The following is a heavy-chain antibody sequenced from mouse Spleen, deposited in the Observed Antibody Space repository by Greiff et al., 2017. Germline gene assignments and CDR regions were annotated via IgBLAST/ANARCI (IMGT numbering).Heavy chain of an antibody. CDR3: AREGIYYGNYGVGLDY. V-gene: IGHV1-64*01. CDR2: IHPNSGST. D-gene: IGHD2-1*01. CDR1: GYTFTSYW. J-gene: IGHJ2*01. Sequence: VQLQQPGAELVKPGASVKLSCKASGYTFTSYWMHWVKQRPGQGLEWIGMIHPNSGSTNYNEKFKSKATLTVDKSSSTAYMQLSSLTSEDSAVYYCAREGIYYGNYGVGLDYWGQGTTLTVSS.